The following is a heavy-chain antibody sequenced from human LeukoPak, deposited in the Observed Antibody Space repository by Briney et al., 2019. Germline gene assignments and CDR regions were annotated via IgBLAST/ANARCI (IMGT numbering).Heavy chain of an antibody. CDR3: AKAHRGLWDFDY. J-gene: IGHJ4*02. V-gene: IGHV3-23*01. CDR1: GFTFSSYA. Sequence: SGGSLRLSCAASGFTFSSYAMSWVRQAPGKGLEWVSAISGSGGSTYYADSVKGRFTISRDNSKNTLYLQMNSLRAEDTAVYYCAKAHRGLWDFDYWGQGTLVTVSS. CDR2: ISGSGGST. D-gene: IGHD5-18*01.